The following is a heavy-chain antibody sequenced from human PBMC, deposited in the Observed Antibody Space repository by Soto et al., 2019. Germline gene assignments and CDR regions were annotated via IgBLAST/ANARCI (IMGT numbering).Heavy chain of an antibody. CDR1: GGTFSSYA. V-gene: IGHV1-69*13. D-gene: IGHD3-22*01. Sequence: GALVKVSCKASGGTFSSYAISWVRQAPGQGLEWMGGIIPIFGTANYAQKFQGRVTITADESTSTAYMELSSLRSEDTAVYYCASTNSRDGYNGYWGQGTLVTVSS. CDR2: IIPIFGTA. CDR3: ASTNSRDGYNGY. J-gene: IGHJ4*02.